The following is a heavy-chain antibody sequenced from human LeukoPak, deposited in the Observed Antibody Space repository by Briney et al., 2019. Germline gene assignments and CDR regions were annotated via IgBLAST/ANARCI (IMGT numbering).Heavy chain of an antibody. Sequence: GGSLRLSCAASGFTFSRYEMNWVRQAPGKGLEWVSYISSSGSNRYYADSVKGRFTISRDNAKNSLELQMNILRAEDTAVYYCARVKSSYIKPGFDYWGQGTLVTVSS. CDR1: GFTFSRYE. V-gene: IGHV3-48*03. CDR2: ISSSGSNR. D-gene: IGHD4-11*01. CDR3: ARVKSSYIKPGFDY. J-gene: IGHJ4*02.